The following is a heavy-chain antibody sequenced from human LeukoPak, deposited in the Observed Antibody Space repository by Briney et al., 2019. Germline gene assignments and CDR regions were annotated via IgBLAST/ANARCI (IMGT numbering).Heavy chain of an antibody. V-gene: IGHV1-18*01. D-gene: IGHD3-16*02. Sequence: GASVKVSCKASGYTFTSYGISWVRQAPGQGLEWMGWISAYNGNTNYAQKLQGRVTMTTDTSTSTAYMELRSLRSDDTAVYYCAREWEYYDYVWGSYRPDAFDIWGQGTMVTVSS. CDR3: AREWEYYDYVWGSYRPDAFDI. J-gene: IGHJ3*02. CDR2: ISAYNGNT. CDR1: GYTFTSYG.